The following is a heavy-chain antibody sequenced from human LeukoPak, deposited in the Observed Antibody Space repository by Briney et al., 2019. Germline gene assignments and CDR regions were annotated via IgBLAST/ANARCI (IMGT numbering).Heavy chain of an antibody. J-gene: IGHJ4*02. D-gene: IGHD3-10*01. V-gene: IGHV1-46*01. CDR1: GYTFTSYY. Sequence: ASVKVSCKASGYTFTSYYMHWVRQAPGQGLEWMGIINPSGGSTSYAQKFQGRVTMTRDTSTSTVYMELSSLRSEDTAVYYCARDLSRSFSMIRGLIQHREFDFWGRGTLVTVSS. CDR3: ARDLSRSFSMIRGLIQHREFDF. CDR2: INPSGGST.